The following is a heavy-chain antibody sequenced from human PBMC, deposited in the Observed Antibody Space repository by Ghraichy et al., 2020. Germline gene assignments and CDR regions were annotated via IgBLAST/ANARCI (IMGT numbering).Heavy chain of an antibody. D-gene: IGHD1-7*01. V-gene: IGHV3-48*02. CDR3: ARDLENYRVY. CDR2: ISGNTNTI. CDR1: GFTFSTYS. J-gene: IGHJ4*02. Sequence: GESLNISCAASGFTFSTYSMNWVRQAPGKGLEWVSYISGNTNTIYYADSVKGRFTISRDNAKNSLYLQMNSLRDEDTALYYCARDLENYRVYWGQGTLVTVSS.